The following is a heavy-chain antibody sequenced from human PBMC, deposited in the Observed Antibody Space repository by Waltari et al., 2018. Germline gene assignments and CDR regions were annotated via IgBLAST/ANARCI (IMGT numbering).Heavy chain of an antibody. J-gene: IGHJ4*02. CDR2: INYDGSQK. D-gene: IGHD2-2*01. V-gene: IGHV3-7*01. CDR1: VFTFSRYW. Sequence: EVQLVESGGGLVQPGGSLRLSCGACVFTFSRYWMSWARQTPGKGLEWVDNINYDGSQKYYVDSVKGRFTISRDNAKNSVYLQMNSLRVEDTAVYYCAKSRGFEYWGQGALITVSS. CDR3: AKSRGFEY.